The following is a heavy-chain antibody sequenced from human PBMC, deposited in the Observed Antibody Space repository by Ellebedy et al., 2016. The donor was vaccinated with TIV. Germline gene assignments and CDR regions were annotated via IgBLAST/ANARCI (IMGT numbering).Heavy chain of an antibody. D-gene: IGHD3-10*01. CDR1: GDSVSTDIG. CDR3: ARGWFGSGMGV. V-gene: IGHV6-1*01. CDR2: TYYRSKWNN. Sequence: SQTLSLTCVISGDSVSTDIGWNWIRQSPSRGLEWLGRTYYRSKWNNDYAVSLKSRITSNPDTSKNLFSLQLNSVTPEDTAVHYCARGWFGSGMGVWGQGTTVTVSS. J-gene: IGHJ6*02.